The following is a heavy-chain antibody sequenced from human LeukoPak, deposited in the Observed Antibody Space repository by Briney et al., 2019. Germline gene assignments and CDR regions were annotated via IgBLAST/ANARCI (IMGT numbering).Heavy chain of an antibody. J-gene: IGHJ3*02. CDR3: ARDPNGDYIGAFDM. CDR2: IRGSGGGT. CDR1: GFIFSNYA. V-gene: IGHV3-23*01. Sequence: GGSLRLSCAASGFIFSNYALMWLRQSPGKGLEWVSAIRGSGGGTVYADSVKGRFTISRDNSKNTLYLQMNGLRAEDTAIYYCARDPNGDYIGAFDMWGRGTLVTVSS. D-gene: IGHD4-17*01.